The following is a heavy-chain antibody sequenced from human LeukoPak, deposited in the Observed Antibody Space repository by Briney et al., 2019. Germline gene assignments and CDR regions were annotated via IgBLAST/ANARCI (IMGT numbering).Heavy chain of an antibody. CDR2: IYYSGST. D-gene: IGHD2-2*01. J-gene: IGHJ4*02. Sequence: SETLSLTCTVSGGSISSGDYYWSWIRQPPGKGLEWIGYIYYSGSTYYNPSLKSRVTISVDTSKNQFSLKLSSVTAADTAVYYCARGRGKGLSDYWGQGTLVTVSS. CDR3: ARGRGKGLSDY. V-gene: IGHV4-30-4*08. CDR1: GGSISSGDYY.